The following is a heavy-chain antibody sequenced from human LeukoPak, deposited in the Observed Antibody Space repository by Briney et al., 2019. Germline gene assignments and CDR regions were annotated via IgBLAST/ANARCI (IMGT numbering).Heavy chain of an antibody. D-gene: IGHD4-23*01. Sequence: GGSLRLSCAASGFTFSSYAMSWVRQAPGKGLEWVSAISGSGGSTYYADSVKGRFTISRDNSKNMLYLQMDSLRTEDTAVYYCARDWDDDGGNLDYWGQGTLVTVSS. CDR1: GFTFSSYA. V-gene: IGHV3-23*01. J-gene: IGHJ4*02. CDR2: ISGSGGST. CDR3: ARDWDDDGGNLDY.